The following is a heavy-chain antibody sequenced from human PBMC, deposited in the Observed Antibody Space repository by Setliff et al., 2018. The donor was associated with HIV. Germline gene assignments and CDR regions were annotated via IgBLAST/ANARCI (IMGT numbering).Heavy chain of an antibody. J-gene: IGHJ4*02. V-gene: IGHV3-72*01. CDR3: AGAGRDSEGNYYMDY. CDR2: IRTKANSYTT. D-gene: IGHD3-22*01. Sequence: LSLSCAASGFTFSDHYMDWVRQAPGKGLGWVGRIRTKANSYTTEYAASVKGRFTISRDDSKNSLYLQMNSLKTEDTAVYYCAGAGRDSEGNYYMDYWGQGTRGTSPQ. CDR1: GFTFSDHY.